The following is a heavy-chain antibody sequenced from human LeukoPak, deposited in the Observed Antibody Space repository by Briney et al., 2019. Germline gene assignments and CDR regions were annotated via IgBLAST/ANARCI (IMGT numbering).Heavy chain of an antibody. V-gene: IGHV1-18*01. CDR1: GYTFTSYG. CDR2: LSAYNGNT. J-gene: IGHJ5*02. CDR3: ARVVVPAVNKWFDP. D-gene: IGHD2-2*01. Sequence: GASVKVSCKASGYTFTSYGISWVRQAPGQGLEWMGWLSAYNGNTNYAQKLQGRVTMTTDTSTSTAYMELRSLRSDDTAVYYCARVVVPAVNKWFDPWGQGTLVTVSS.